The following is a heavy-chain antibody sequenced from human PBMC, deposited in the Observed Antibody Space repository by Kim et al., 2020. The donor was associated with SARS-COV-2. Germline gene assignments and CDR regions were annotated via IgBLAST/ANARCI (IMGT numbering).Heavy chain of an antibody. CDR3: ASPSAFSGSYSPSDY. D-gene: IGHD1-26*01. CDR2: ISSSGSTM. V-gene: IGHV3-11*04. CDR1: GFTFSDYY. Sequence: GGSLRLSCAASGFTFSDYYMSWIRQAPGKGLEWVSYISSSGSTMYYADSVKGRFTISRDNAKNSLYLQMNSLRAEDTAVYYCASPSAFSGSYSPSDYWGQGTLVTVSS. J-gene: IGHJ4*02.